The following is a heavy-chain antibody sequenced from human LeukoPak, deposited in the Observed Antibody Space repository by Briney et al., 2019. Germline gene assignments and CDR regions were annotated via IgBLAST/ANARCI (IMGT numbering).Heavy chain of an antibody. J-gene: IGHJ3*02. CDR1: GGSISSYY. Sequence: SETLSLTCTVSGGSISSYYWSWIRQPPGKGLEWIGNIYYSGSTNYNPSLKSRVTISTDTSKNQFSLKLSSVTAADTAVYYCARKGGYYDSSGYYYDYGAFDIWGQGTMVTVSS. D-gene: IGHD3-22*01. CDR3: ARKGGYYDSSGYYYDYGAFDI. CDR2: IYYSGST. V-gene: IGHV4-59*01.